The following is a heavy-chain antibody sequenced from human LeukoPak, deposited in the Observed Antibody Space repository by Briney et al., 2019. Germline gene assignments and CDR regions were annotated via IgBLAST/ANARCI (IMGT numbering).Heavy chain of an antibody. V-gene: IGHV3-21*06. CDR2: ISSSSSYI. CDR3: LGYGGNSF. Sequence: GGSLRLSCAASGFTFSSYSMNWVRQASGKGLEWVSSISSSSSYIYYADSVKGRFTISRDNSKDTVNLQMNFLRAEDTAIYYCLGYGGNSFWGQGTLVSVSS. CDR1: GFTFSSYS. J-gene: IGHJ4*02. D-gene: IGHD4-23*01.